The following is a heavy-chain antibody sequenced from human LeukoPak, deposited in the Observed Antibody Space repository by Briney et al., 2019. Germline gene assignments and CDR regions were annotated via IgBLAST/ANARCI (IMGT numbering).Heavy chain of an antibody. D-gene: IGHD1-1*01. V-gene: IGHV1-46*01. J-gene: IGHJ5*02. Sequence: ASVTVSCKAFGFTFSDYYVQWVRQAPGQGLEWMGLINPSDGSTKYAQKFQGRVTLTGDTSTTTVYMEVSSLRSEDTAVYYCARDGLQTRYSWNDEGRKNWFDPWGQGTLVTVSS. CDR2: INPSDGST. CDR1: GFTFSDYY. CDR3: ARDGLQTRYSWNDEGRKNWFDP.